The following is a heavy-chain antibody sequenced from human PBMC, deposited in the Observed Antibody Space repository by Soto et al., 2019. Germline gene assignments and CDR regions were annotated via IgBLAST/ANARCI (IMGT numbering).Heavy chain of an antibody. D-gene: IGHD5-12*01. J-gene: IGHJ4*02. V-gene: IGHV3-23*01. CDR2: ISGSGGST. CDR3: VTNSGYDYFDY. CDR1: GFTFSSYA. Sequence: AGGSLRLSCAASGFTFSSYAMSWVRQAPGKGLEWVSAISGSGGSTYYADSVKGRFTISRDNSKNTLYLQMNSLRAEDTAVYYCVTNSGYDYFDYWGQGTLVTVSS.